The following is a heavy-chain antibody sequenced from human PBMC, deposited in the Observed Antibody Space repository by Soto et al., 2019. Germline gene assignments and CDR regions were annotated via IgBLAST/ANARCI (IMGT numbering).Heavy chain of an antibody. CDR3: ATDSWYYYDSSGYFYY. D-gene: IGHD3-22*01. Sequence: APVKVSCKVSGYTLTELSMHWVRQAPGKGLEWMGGFDPEDGETIYAQKFQGRVTMTEDTSTDTAYMELSSLRSEDTAVYYCATDSWYYYDSSGYFYYWGQGTLVTVSS. V-gene: IGHV1-24*01. CDR1: GYTLTELS. J-gene: IGHJ4*02. CDR2: FDPEDGET.